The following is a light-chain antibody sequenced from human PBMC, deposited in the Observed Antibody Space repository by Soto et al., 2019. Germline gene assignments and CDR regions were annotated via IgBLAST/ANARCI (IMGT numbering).Light chain of an antibody. Sequence: DIQMTQSPFTLSASVGDRVTITCRSSQAIRNDVAWYQHKSGQAPTRLIYAASSLQSGVPSRFTGSGSGTEFTLAISSLQPEDFSTYYCLQHNTCPLTFGGGTKVEIK. J-gene: IGKJ4*01. CDR3: LQHNTCPLT. CDR2: AAS. V-gene: IGKV1-17*01. CDR1: QAIRND.